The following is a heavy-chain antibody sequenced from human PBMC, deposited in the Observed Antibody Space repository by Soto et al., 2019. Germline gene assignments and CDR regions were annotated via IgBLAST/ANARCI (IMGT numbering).Heavy chain of an antibody. V-gene: IGHV4-31*03. Sequence: QVQLQESGPRLLKPSETLSLTCTVSGGSIKSGAYHWNWIRQHPGKGLYWIGYIYFTGDTYYNSSLERRLTISLDTSKNQFSLRLTSVTAADTAAYYRARGSAGRFLGVYYGVDVWGQGTTVTVSS. D-gene: IGHD3-3*01. CDR2: IYFTGDT. J-gene: IGHJ6*02. CDR1: GGSIKSGAYH. CDR3: ARGSAGRFLGVYYGVDV.